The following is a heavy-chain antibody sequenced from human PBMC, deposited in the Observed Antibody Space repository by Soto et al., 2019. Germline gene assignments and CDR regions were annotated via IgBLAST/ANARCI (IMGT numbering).Heavy chain of an antibody. V-gene: IGHV3-66*01. CDR3: VSEYFYYRMDG. CDR1: GFDASVNF. Sequence: PGGSLRLSCAASGFDASVNFMTWVRQAPGRGLEWVSTINNAGSTFYADSVKGRFTISGDNSKNTLYLQMNSLRVEDTAMYYCVSEYFYYRMDGWGQGTMVTVSS. CDR2: INNAGST. J-gene: IGHJ6*02.